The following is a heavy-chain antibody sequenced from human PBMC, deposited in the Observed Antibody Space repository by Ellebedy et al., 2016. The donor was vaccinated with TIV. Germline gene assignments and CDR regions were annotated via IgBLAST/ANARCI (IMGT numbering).Heavy chain of an antibody. CDR2: IWYDGSNE. Sequence: GESLKISCAASGFSFSDSGMHWVRQAPGKGLEWVALIWYDGSNEYYSGSVRGRFTISRDNSKNTLYLQMNNLRADDTGVYYCAKTRDYYDSSGIDYWGQGTLVTVSS. J-gene: IGHJ4*02. CDR3: AKTRDYYDSSGIDY. CDR1: GFSFSDSG. D-gene: IGHD3-22*01. V-gene: IGHV3-33*06.